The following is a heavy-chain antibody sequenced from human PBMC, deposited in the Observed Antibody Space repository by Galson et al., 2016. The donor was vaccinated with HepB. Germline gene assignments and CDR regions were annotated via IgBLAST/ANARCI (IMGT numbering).Heavy chain of an antibody. CDR2: ISGYNGNT. CDR1: GYNFTNYG. D-gene: IGHD3-10*01. CDR3: ARSIMVRGVIIRGWFDP. V-gene: IGHV1-18*04. Sequence: SVKVSCKASGYNFTNYGITWVRQAPGQGLEWMGWISGYNGNTNYPRKIQGRVTMTTDTSTSTAYMELRSLRSDDTALYYCARSIMVRGVIIRGWFDPWGQRTLVTVSS. J-gene: IGHJ5*02.